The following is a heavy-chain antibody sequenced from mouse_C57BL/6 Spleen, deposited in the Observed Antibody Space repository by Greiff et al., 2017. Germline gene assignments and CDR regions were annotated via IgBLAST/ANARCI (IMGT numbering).Heavy chain of an antibody. Sequence: VKLMESGAELVKPGASVKLSCKASGYTFTEYTIHWVKQRSGQGLEWIGWFYPGSGSIKYNEKFKDKATLTADKSSSTVYMELSRLTSEDSAVYFCARHEEMGWLPPQAMDYWGQGTSVTVSS. CDR3: ARHEEMGWLPPQAMDY. J-gene: IGHJ4*01. CDR1: GYTFTEYT. D-gene: IGHD2-3*01. CDR2: FYPGSGSI. V-gene: IGHV1-62-2*01.